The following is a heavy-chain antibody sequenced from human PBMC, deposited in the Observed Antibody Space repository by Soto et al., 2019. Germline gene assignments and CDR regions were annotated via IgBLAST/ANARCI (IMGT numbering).Heavy chain of an antibody. CDR3: ARDRPGDGYNHFDY. Sequence: QVQLVQSGAEVKKPGSSVKVSCKASGGTFSSYAISWVRQAPGQGLEWMGGIIPIFGTANYAQKFQGRVTITAAESTSTASTELSSLRSEDTAVYYCARDRPGDGYNHFDYWGQGTLVTVSS. D-gene: IGHD5-12*01. V-gene: IGHV1-69*01. CDR2: IIPIFGTA. CDR1: GGTFSSYA. J-gene: IGHJ4*02.